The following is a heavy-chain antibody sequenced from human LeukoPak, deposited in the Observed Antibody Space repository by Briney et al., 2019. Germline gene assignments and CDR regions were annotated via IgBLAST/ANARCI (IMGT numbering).Heavy chain of an antibody. CDR2: ISYDGSNK. CDR3: ARMMAQYQLLLHDAFDI. J-gene: IGHJ3*02. V-gene: IGHV3-30*04. CDR1: GFTFSSYA. D-gene: IGHD2-2*01. Sequence: GGSLRLSCAASGFTFSSYAMHWVRQAPGKGLEWVAVISYDGSNKYYADSVKGRFTISRDNSKNTLYLQMNSLRAEDTAVYYCARMMAQYQLLLHDAFDIWGQGTMVTVSS.